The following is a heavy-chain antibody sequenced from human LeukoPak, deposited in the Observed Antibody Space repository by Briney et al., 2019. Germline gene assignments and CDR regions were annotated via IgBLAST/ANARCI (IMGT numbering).Heavy chain of an antibody. V-gene: IGHV3-21*01. CDR1: GFTFRRYD. J-gene: IGHJ4*02. CDR3: ARVYDVLTGGFDH. D-gene: IGHD3-9*01. Sequence: GGSLRLSCASSGFTFRRYDMNWVRQAPGKGLEWVSFISSSMIPIHYADSVQGRFTISRDNARNIPYLQMNSLRAEDTAVYYCARVYDVLTGGFDHWGQGALVTVSS. CDR2: ISSSMIPI.